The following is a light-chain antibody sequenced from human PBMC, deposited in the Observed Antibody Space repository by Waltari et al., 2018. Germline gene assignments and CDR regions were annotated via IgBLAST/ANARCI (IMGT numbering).Light chain of an antibody. CDR2: ATS. Sequence: DIQVTQSPSSLSASVGDRVNITCRASQGVGNSVAWYQQKPGKAPKLLVDATSRLKSGVPSRFTGSGSGTDYTLTINSLQPEDFATYFCQHYYSIPGGFGPGSKVEFK. V-gene: IGKV1-NL1*01. J-gene: IGKJ1*01. CDR3: QHYYSIPGG. CDR1: QGVGNS.